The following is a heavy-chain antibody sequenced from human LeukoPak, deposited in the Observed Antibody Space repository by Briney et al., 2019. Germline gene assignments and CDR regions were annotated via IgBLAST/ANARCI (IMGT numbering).Heavy chain of an antibody. V-gene: IGHV4-34*01. J-gene: IGHJ4*02. CDR3: ARSLRNYYGSGSYFEPFYY. Sequence: KPSETPSLTCAVYGGSFSGYYWSWIRQPPGKGLEWIGEINHSGSTNYNPSLKSRVTISVDTSKNQFSLKLSSVTAADTAVYYFARSLRNYYGSGSYFEPFYYWGQGTLVTVSS. CDR1: GGSFSGYY. D-gene: IGHD3-10*01. CDR2: INHSGST.